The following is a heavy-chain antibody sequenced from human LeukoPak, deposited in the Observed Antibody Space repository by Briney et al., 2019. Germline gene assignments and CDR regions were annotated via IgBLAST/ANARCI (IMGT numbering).Heavy chain of an antibody. CDR2: ISGSGGST. V-gene: IGHV3-23*01. CDR3: VKAPAYYFDSSGYYSPFDD. D-gene: IGHD3-22*01. J-gene: IGHJ4*02. Sequence: GGSLRLSCAASGFTFSSYAMSWVRQAPGKGLEWVSAISGSGGSTYYADSVKGRFTISRDNPKNTLYLQMNSLRAEDTAVYYCVKAPAYYFDSSGYYSPFDDWGQGTLVTVSS. CDR1: GFTFSSYA.